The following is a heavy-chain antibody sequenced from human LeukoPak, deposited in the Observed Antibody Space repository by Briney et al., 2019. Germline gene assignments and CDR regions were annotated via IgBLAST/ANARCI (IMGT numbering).Heavy chain of an antibody. Sequence: GGSRRLSCAASGFTFSSYSMNWVHQAPGKGVEWVSSISSSSSYIYYAASVKGRFTISRDNAKNSLYLQMNSLRSEDTAVYCARVRHYYGSGSSDNDYWGQGTLVTVSS. CDR2: ISSSSSYI. D-gene: IGHD3-10*01. CDR1: GFTFSSYS. V-gene: IGHV3-21*01. J-gene: IGHJ4*02. CDR3: ARVRHYYGSGSSDNDY.